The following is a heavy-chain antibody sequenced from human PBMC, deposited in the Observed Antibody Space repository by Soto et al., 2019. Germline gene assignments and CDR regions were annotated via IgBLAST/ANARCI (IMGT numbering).Heavy chain of an antibody. D-gene: IGHD3-22*01. Sequence: PSETLSLTCAVSGGSISSGGYSWSWIRQPPGKGLEWIGYIYHSGSTYYNPSLKSRVTISVDRSKNQFSLKLSSVTAADTAVYYCARGTYYYDSSGYLFDYWGQGTLVTV. J-gene: IGHJ4*02. CDR2: IYHSGST. CDR3: ARGTYYYDSSGYLFDY. V-gene: IGHV4-30-2*01. CDR1: GGSISSGGYS.